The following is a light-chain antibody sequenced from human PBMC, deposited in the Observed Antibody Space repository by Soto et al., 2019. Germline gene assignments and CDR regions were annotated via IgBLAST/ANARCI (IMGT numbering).Light chain of an antibody. Sequence: QSVLTQPASVSGSPGQSFTISCTGTSSDVGGYNHVSWYQHSPGKAPKHILFAVSDRPSGVSHRFSGSKSGNTASLTISGLQAEDEADYYCCSYTSLSTVVFGGGTKLTVL. CDR2: AVS. CDR1: SSDVGGYNH. V-gene: IGLV2-14*01. CDR3: CSYTSLSTVV. J-gene: IGLJ2*01.